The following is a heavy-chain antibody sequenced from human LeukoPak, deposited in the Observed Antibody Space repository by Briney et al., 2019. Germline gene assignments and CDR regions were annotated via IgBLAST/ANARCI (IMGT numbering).Heavy chain of an antibody. D-gene: IGHD3-22*01. CDR3: ARQYYYDSSGYWALGY. J-gene: IGHJ4*02. CDR1: GYSLTSYW. Sequence: KDGESLKISCKGSGYSLTSYWIGWVRHMPGKGLEWMGIIYPGDSDTRYSPSFQGQVTISADKSISTAYLQWSSLKASDTAMYYCARQYYYDSSGYWALGYWGQGTLVTVSS. CDR2: IYPGDSDT. V-gene: IGHV5-51*01.